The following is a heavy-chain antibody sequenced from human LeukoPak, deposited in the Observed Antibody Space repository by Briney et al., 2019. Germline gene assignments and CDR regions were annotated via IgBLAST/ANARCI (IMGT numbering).Heavy chain of an antibody. J-gene: IGHJ3*01. CDR3: AKPLGYSYGVDAFDV. D-gene: IGHD5-18*01. CDR2: ISGSGDT. CDR1: GFTFDNYA. V-gene: IGHV3-23*01. Sequence: PGGSLRLSCVASGFTFDNYAMSWVRQAPGTGLEWVSGISGSGDTYNADSVKGRFSISRDNSKNALHLQMNSLRAEDTAVYYCAKPLGYSYGVDAFDVWGQGTMVTVSS.